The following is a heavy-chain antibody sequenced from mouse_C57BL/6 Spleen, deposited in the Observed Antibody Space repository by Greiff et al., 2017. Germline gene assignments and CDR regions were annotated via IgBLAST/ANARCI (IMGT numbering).Heavy chain of an antibody. Sequence: EVQGVESGGGLVKPGGSLKLSCAASGFTFSDYGMHWVRQAPEKGLEWVAYISSGSSTIYYADTVKGRFTIPRDNAKNTLFLQMTSLRSEDTAMYYCARRYYGNYVDYAMDDWGQGTSVTVSS. CDR1: GFTFSDYG. D-gene: IGHD2-1*01. CDR2: ISSGSSTI. J-gene: IGHJ4*01. CDR3: ARRYYGNYVDYAMDD. V-gene: IGHV5-17*01.